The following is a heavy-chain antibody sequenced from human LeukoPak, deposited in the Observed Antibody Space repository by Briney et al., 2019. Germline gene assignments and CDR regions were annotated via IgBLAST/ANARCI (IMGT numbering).Heavy chain of an antibody. CDR1: GFTFSSYG. Sequence: GGSLRLSCAASGFTFSSYGMNWVRQAPGKGLEWVSSISSSSSYIYYADSVKGRFTISRDNAKNSLYLQMNSLRAEDTAVYYCARTPHKYSSSWTDNDYWGQGTLVTVSS. CDR3: ARTPHKYSSSWTDNDY. J-gene: IGHJ4*02. D-gene: IGHD6-13*01. V-gene: IGHV3-21*01. CDR2: ISSSSSYI.